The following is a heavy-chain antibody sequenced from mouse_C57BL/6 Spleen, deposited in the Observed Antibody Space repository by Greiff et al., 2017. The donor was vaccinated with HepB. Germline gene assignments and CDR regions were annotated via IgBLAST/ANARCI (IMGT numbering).Heavy chain of an antibody. CDR1: GYTFTSYW. J-gene: IGHJ2*01. V-gene: IGHV1-61*01. CDR2: IYPSDSET. Sequence: QVQLQQPGAELVRPGSSVKLSCKASGYTFTSYWMDWVKQRPGQGLEWIGNIYPSDSETHYNQKFKDKATLTVDKSSSTAYMQLSSLTSEDSAVYYWAREEGYQSFDYWGQGTTLTVSS. CDR3: AREEGYQSFDY.